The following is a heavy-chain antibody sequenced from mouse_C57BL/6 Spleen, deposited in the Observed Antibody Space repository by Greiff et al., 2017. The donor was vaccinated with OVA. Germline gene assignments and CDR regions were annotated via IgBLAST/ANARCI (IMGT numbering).Heavy chain of an antibody. J-gene: IGHJ3*01. D-gene: IGHD2-3*01. V-gene: IGHV5-16*01. CDR3: SRNDGYGAWFAY. Sequence: EVMLVESEGGLVQPGSSMKLSCTASGFTFSDYYMAWVRQVPEKGLEWVANINYDGSSTYYLDSLKSRFIISRDNAKNILYLQMRSLKAEDTATYYWSRNDGYGAWFAYWGQGTLVTVSA. CDR2: INYDGSST. CDR1: GFTFSDYY.